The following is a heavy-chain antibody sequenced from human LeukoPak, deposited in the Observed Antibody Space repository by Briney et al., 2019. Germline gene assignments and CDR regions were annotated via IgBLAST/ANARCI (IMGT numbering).Heavy chain of an antibody. CDR3: ARRALRKQYYYDSSGYYYPYYYYMDV. CDR2: IYYSGST. D-gene: IGHD3-22*01. Sequence: SETLSLTCAVYGGSFSGYYWGWIRQPPGKGLEWIGSIYYSGSTYYNPSLKSRVTISVDTSKNQFSLKLSSVTAADTAVYYCARRALRKQYYYDSSGYYYPYYYYMDVWGKGTTVTVSS. CDR1: GGSFSGYY. J-gene: IGHJ6*03. V-gene: IGHV4-39*01.